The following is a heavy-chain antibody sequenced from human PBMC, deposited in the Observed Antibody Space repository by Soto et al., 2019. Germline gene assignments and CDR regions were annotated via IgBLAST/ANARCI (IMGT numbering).Heavy chain of an antibody. V-gene: IGHV5-51*01. D-gene: IGHD1-7*01. CDR3: ARSSGTTFWFDP. J-gene: IGHJ5*02. Sequence: PGESLTISWKSAGYSFTRYWIGWVRQMPGKGLEWMGIIYPGDSDTRYSPSFQGQVTISADKSISTAYLQWSSLKASDTAMYYCARSSGTTFWFDPWGQGTLVTVPS. CDR1: GYSFTRYW. CDR2: IYPGDSDT.